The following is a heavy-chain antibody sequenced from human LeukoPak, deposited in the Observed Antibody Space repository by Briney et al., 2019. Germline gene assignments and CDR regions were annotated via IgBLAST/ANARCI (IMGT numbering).Heavy chain of an antibody. J-gene: IGHJ5*02. CDR3: ARSITMVRGVKKPGGWFDP. CDR2: IKPDGTEK. CDR1: GFNFNTYW. Sequence: GGSLRLSCAVSGFNFNTYWMTWVRQAPGKGLEWVANIKPDGTEKYYVDSVKGRFTISRDNAKNSLYLQMNSLRAEDTAVYYCARSITMVRGVKKPGGWFDPWGQGTLVTVSS. V-gene: IGHV3-7*01. D-gene: IGHD3-10*01.